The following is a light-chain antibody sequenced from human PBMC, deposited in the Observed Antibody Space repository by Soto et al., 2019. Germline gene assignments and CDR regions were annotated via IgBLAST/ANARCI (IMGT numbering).Light chain of an antibody. CDR2: DAS. V-gene: IGKV1-5*01. J-gene: IGKJ1*01. Sequence: DIQMTQSPSTLSATAADRVTITCRASQSISSWLAWYQHKPGKAPKLLIYDASNLDSGVPSRFSGGGSGTEFSLTISNLQPDDSATYYCQQYENYWTFGQGTKVDI. CDR3: QQYENYWT. CDR1: QSISSW.